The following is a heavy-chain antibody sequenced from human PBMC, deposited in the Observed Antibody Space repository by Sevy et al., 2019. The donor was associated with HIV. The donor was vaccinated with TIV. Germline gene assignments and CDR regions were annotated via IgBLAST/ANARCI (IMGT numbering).Heavy chain of an antibody. CDR1: GYTFINYP. CDR3: ARDSDGSRHDYLDYFDS. Sequence: AAVKVSCKTSGYTFINYPLSWVRQAPGQGLEWMGCIRTYNRETKYAQKFQGRATMTTDTSTSTAYMELRSLRSDDTALYYCARDSDGSRHDYLDYFDSWGQGTSVPVSS. J-gene: IGHJ4*02. V-gene: IGHV1-18*01. D-gene: IGHD3-22*01. CDR2: IRTYNRET.